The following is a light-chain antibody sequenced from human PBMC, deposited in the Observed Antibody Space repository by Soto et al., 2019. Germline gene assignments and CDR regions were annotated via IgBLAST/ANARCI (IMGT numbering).Light chain of an antibody. V-gene: IGLV6-57*02. Sequence: NFMLTQPHSVSESPGKTVTISCTGSSGSIASNYVQWYQQRPGSAPTTVIYEDNQRPSGVPDRFSGSIDSSSNSASLTISGLKTEDEAHYYCLSYDSSNVVFGGGIKLTVL. CDR1: SGSIASNY. J-gene: IGLJ2*01. CDR3: LSYDSSNVV. CDR2: EDN.